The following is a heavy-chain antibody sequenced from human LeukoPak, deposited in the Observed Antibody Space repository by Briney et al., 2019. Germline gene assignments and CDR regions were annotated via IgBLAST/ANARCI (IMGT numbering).Heavy chain of an antibody. CDR1: GFTFSSYA. Sequence: GGSLRLSCAASGFTFSSYAMRWVRQAPEKGLEWVSAISGSGDNTYYADSVKGRFTISRDNSKNTLYLQMNSLRAEDTAVYYCAKVPTYYYDSRGEYYFDYWGQGTLVTVSS. D-gene: IGHD3-22*01. CDR3: AKVPTYYYDSRGEYYFDY. V-gene: IGHV3-23*01. J-gene: IGHJ4*02. CDR2: ISGSGDNT.